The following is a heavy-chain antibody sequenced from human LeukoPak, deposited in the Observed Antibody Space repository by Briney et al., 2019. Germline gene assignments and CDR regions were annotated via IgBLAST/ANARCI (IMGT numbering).Heavy chain of an antibody. CDR3: ARDPKGD. Sequence: GGSLRLSCAASGFTVSSNYMSWVRQAPGKGLEWVSVIYSGGSTCYADSVEGRFTISRDNSKNTLYLQMNSLRAEDTAVYYCARDPKGDWGQGTLVTVSS. J-gene: IGHJ4*02. V-gene: IGHV3-66*01. D-gene: IGHD3-16*01. CDR2: IYSGGST. CDR1: GFTVSSNY.